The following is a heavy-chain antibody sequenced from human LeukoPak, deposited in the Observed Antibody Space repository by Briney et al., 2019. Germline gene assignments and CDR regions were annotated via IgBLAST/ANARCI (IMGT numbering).Heavy chain of an antibody. V-gene: IGHV3-23*01. CDR1: GFTFSSYG. J-gene: IGHJ4*02. CDR2: ISGSGGST. CDR3: AKAGEMTTEDYFDY. D-gene: IGHD4-17*01. Sequence: GGSLRLSCAASGFTFSSYGMSWVRQAPGKGLGWVSAISGSGGSTYYADSVKGRFTISRDNSKNTLYLQMNSLRAEDTAVYYCAKAGEMTTEDYFDYWGQGTLVTVSS.